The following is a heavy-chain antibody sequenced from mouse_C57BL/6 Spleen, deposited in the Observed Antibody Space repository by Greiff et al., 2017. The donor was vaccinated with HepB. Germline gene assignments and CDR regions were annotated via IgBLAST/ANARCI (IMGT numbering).Heavy chain of an antibody. V-gene: IGHV1-64*01. CDR1: GYTFTSYW. D-gene: IGHD2-4*01. Sequence: QVQLQQSGAELVKPGASVKLSCKASGYTFTSYWMHWVKQRPGQGLEWIGMIHPNSGSTNYNEKFKSKATLTVDKSSSTAYMQLSSLTSEDSAVYYCARRGLGIYYDYSYAMDYWGQGTSVTVSS. CDR2: IHPNSGST. J-gene: IGHJ4*01. CDR3: ARRGLGIYYDYSYAMDY.